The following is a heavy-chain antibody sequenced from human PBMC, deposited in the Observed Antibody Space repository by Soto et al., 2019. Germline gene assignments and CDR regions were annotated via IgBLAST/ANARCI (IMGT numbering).Heavy chain of an antibody. CDR3: ARSITFDWLFFDY. D-gene: IGHD3-9*01. Sequence: QVQLQESGPGLVKPSGTLSLTCTVSGASINRNNWWSWVRQAPGKGLEWIGEIYHSGSTNYNPSLKSRVTISVDKSKNQFSLKLSSVTAADTAVYYFARSITFDWLFFDYWGQGTLVTVSS. J-gene: IGHJ4*02. CDR1: GASINRNNW. CDR2: IYHSGST. V-gene: IGHV4-4*02.